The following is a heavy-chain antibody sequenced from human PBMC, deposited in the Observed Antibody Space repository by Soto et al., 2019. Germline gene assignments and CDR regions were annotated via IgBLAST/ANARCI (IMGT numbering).Heavy chain of an antibody. Sequence: DFGFSLSNYAMTWVRQAPGKGLEWVSGITGSADKTYYADSVKGRFIISRDNSKNTLYLQMNSLGAEDTALYYCARDCSSSSCSVWHYWGQGTLVTVSS. D-gene: IGHD2-2*01. V-gene: IGHV3-23*01. CDR1: GFSLSNYA. J-gene: IGHJ4*02. CDR2: ITGSADKT. CDR3: ARDCSSSSCSVWHY.